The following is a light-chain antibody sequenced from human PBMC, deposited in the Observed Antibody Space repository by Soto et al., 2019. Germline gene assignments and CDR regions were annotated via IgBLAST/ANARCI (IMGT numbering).Light chain of an antibody. CDR1: SSDVGDGDF. V-gene: IGLV2-14*01. CDR3: CSYTRSYTWV. J-gene: IGLJ3*02. CDR2: KVS. Sequence: QSALTQPASVSGSPGQSITISCTGTSSDVGDGDFVSWYQQRPGKAPKLMIYKVSNRPSGVSNRFSGPKSGNTASLTISGLQAEDEADYYCCSYTRSYTWVFGGGTKLTVL.